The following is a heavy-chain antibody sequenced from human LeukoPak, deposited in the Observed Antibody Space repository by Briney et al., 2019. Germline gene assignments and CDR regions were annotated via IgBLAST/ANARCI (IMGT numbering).Heavy chain of an antibody. Sequence: RPSETLSLTCTVSGGSISSSSYYWGWIRQPPGKGLEWIGSIYYSGSTYYNPSLKSRATISVDTSKNQFSLKLSSVTAADTAVYYCASTIAALDYWGQGTLVTVSS. J-gene: IGHJ4*02. CDR1: GGSISSSSYY. V-gene: IGHV4-39*01. CDR3: ASTIAALDY. CDR2: IYYSGST. D-gene: IGHD6-13*01.